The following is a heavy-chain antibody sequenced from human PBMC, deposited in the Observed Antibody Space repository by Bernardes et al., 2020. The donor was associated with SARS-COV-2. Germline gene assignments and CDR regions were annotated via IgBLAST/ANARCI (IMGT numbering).Heavy chain of an antibody. D-gene: IGHD6-13*01. CDR1: GDTLSELS. V-gene: IGHV1-24*01. J-gene: IGHJ2*01. CDR2: FDPEDGQP. Sequence: ASVNVSCKVSGDTLSELSMHWVRQAPGKGLAWLGGFDPEDGQPVYAQKLQGRVTMTEDRSSDTVYMVLSSLRSEDTAVYYCASGMATVTYWYFDVWGRGTLVAVSS. CDR3: ASGMATVTYWYFDV.